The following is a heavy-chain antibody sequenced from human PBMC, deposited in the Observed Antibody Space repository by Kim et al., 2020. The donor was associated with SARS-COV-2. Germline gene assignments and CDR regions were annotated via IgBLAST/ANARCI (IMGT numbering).Heavy chain of an antibody. CDR2: ISYDGHNN. D-gene: IGHD2-21*01. CDR3: AKDTWTPISYYYYMDV. CDR1: GFTFSTYG. J-gene: IGHJ6*03. V-gene: IGHV3-30*18. Sequence: GGSLRLSCAASGFTFSTYGMHWVRQAPGKGLEWVALISYDGHNNYYGDSVRGRFTISRDNSKNTLYLQMDSLRTDDTAVYYCAKDTWTPISYYYYMDVWG.